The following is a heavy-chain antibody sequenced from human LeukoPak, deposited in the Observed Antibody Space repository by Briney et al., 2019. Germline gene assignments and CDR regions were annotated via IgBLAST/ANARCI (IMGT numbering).Heavy chain of an antibody. CDR3: ARELPIPAAMFGWFDP. CDR1: GGSISSGGYY. D-gene: IGHD2-2*01. CDR2: IYYSGST. V-gene: IGHV4-31*03. J-gene: IGHJ5*02. Sequence: SETLSLTCTVSGGSISSGGYYWSWIRQHPGKGLEWIGYIYYSGSTYYNPSLKSRVTISVDTSKNQFSLKPSSVTAADTAVYYCARELPIPAAMFGWFDPWGQGTLVTVSS.